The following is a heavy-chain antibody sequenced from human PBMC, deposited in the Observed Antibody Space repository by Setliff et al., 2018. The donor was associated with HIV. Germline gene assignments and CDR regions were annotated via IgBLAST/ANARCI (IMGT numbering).Heavy chain of an antibody. V-gene: IGHV4-4*02. D-gene: IGHD6-19*01. J-gene: IGHJ5*02. CDR1: SGSISSSNW. CDR2: IYHSGSI. Sequence: PSDTLSLTCAVSSGSISSSNWWSWVRQSPGKGLEWIGEIYHSGSIHYNPSLQSRVTISVDKSKSQFSLKLNSVTAADTAVYYCARPRRVRSRAWYWFDIWGQGTLVTVSS. CDR3: ARPRRVRSRAWYWFDI.